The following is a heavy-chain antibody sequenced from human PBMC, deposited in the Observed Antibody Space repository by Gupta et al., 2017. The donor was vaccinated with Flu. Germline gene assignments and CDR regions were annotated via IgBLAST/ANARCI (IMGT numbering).Heavy chain of an antibody. D-gene: IGHD3-16*01. CDR3: AMILAESNGMDV. V-gene: IGHV1-2*06. CDR1: GYNFIGYY. Sequence: GASVRVSCKASGYNFIGYYIHWVRQAPGQGLEWLGRINPNSGGTDSAQKFRGRFIMTRDTSISTAYLDLRSLTSDDTAVYYCAMILAESNGMDVWGQGTTVIVSS. CDR2: INPNSGGT. J-gene: IGHJ6*02.